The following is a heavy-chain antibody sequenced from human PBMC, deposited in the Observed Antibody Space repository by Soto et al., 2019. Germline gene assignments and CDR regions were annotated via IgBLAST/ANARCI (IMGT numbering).Heavy chain of an antibody. CDR1: GYRFTIYW. Sequence: GESLNISCNGSGYRFTIYWIGWVRPLPGKGLEWMGIIYPGDSDTRYSPSFQGQVTISADKSISTAYLQWSSLKASDTAMYYCVGHRRYYYGMDVWGQGTTVTVSS. CDR2: IYPGDSDT. J-gene: IGHJ6*02. CDR3: VGHRRYYYGMDV. V-gene: IGHV5-51*01.